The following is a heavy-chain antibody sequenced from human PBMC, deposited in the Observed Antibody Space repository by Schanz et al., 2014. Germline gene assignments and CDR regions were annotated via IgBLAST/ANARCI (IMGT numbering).Heavy chain of an antibody. J-gene: IGHJ4*02. V-gene: IGHV4-28*07. CDR2: LYYSGST. Sequence: QVQLQESGPGLVKPSDTLSLTCAVSGYSINTSDWWGWIRQPPGKGLEWIGYLYYSGSTYYNPSLKSRVTMSVDKSKKEFSLRLTSLTAADTALYYCVRGVSAWEQRIFDYWGPGTLVTVSS. CDR3: VRGVSAWEQRIFDY. D-gene: IGHD1-26*01. CDR1: GYSINTSDW.